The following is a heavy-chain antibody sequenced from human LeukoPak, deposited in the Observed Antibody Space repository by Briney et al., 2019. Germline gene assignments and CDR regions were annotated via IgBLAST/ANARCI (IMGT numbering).Heavy chain of an antibody. CDR2: MKKDGSEK. D-gene: IGHD1-26*01. J-gene: IGHJ4*02. CDR3: ARARRRGGSYWAFDY. Sequence: GGSLRLSCAASGFTFSDFWMSWVRQAPGKGLEWVANMKKDGSEKYYVDSVEGRFTISRDNAKNSLYLQMNSLRAEDTALYYCARARRRGGSYWAFDYWGQGTLVTVSS. V-gene: IGHV3-7*04. CDR1: GFTFSDFW.